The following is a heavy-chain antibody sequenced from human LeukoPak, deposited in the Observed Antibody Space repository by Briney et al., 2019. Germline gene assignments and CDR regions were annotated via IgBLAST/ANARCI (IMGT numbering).Heavy chain of an antibody. Sequence: ASVTVSCKASGYTFTSYYMHWVRQAPGQGLEWMGIINPSGGSTSYAQKFQGRVTMTRDMSTSTVYMDLSSLRSDDTAVYYCGRGPADYDNSGRYYYYYYYMDVWGKGTTVTISS. J-gene: IGHJ6*03. CDR2: INPSGGST. CDR1: GYTFTSYY. D-gene: IGHD3-22*01. V-gene: IGHV1-46*01. CDR3: GRGPADYDNSGRYYYYYYYMDV.